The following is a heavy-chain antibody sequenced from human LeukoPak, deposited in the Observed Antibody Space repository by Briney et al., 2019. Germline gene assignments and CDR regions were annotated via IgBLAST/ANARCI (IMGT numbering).Heavy chain of an antibody. D-gene: IGHD6-19*01. J-gene: IGHJ4*02. V-gene: IGHV1-2*02. CDR3: ARVGYSSGWYDFDY. CDR2: INPNSGGT. Sequence: GASVKVSCKASGYTFTGYYMHWVRQAPGQGLEWMEWINPNSGGTNYAQKFQGRVTMTRDTSISTAYMELSRLRSDDTAVYYCARVGYSSGWYDFDYWGQGTLVTVSS. CDR1: GYTFTGYY.